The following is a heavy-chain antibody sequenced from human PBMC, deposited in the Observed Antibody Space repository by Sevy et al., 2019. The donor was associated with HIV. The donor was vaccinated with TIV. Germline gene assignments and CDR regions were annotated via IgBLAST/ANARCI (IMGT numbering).Heavy chain of an antibody. CDR2: IYSGGAT. CDR1: GFTVRDNY. J-gene: IGHJ3*01. CDR3: ATRYGDLDAFDL. Sequence: GGSLRLSCADSGFTVRDNYMTWVRQAPGKGLEWVSLIYSGGATYYADSVKGRFTISRVSSKNTLYLQMNSLRAEDTAVYYCATRYGDLDAFDLWGQGTRVTVSS. D-gene: IGHD4-17*01. V-gene: IGHV3-53*01.